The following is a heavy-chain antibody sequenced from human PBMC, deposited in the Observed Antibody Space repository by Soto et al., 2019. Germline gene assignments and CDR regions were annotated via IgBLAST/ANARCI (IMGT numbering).Heavy chain of an antibody. Sequence: QVQLQESGPGLVKPSQTLSLTCTVSGGSISSGDYYWSWIRQPPGKLLEWIGYILSSGTTNYNPSLESRLTISVDTSTHQFSLKLTSVTAADTAVYYCARNGALDYLGRGTLVTVSS. CDR2: ILSSGTT. V-gene: IGHV4-30-4*01. J-gene: IGHJ4*02. CDR1: GGSISSGDYY. CDR3: ARNGALDY. D-gene: IGHD2-8*01.